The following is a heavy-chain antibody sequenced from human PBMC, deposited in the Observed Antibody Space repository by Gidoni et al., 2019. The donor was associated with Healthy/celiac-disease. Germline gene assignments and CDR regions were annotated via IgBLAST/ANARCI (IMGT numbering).Heavy chain of an antibody. J-gene: IGHJ4*02. Sequence: EVQLVESGGGLVQPGRSLRLSCAASGFTFDDYAMHWVRQAPGKGLEWVSGISWSSGSIGYADSVKGRFTISRDNAKNSLYLQMNSLRAEDTALYYCAKDIFLGAAVAGTNIDYWGQGTLVTVSS. CDR3: AKDIFLGAAVAGTNIDY. D-gene: IGHD6-19*01. CDR1: GFTFDDYA. V-gene: IGHV3-9*01. CDR2: ISWSSGSI.